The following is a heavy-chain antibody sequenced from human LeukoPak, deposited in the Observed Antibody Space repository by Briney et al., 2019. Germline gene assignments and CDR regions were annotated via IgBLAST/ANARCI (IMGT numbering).Heavy chain of an antibody. V-gene: IGHV3-23*01. D-gene: IGHD3-10*01. CDR1: GFTFSGYA. CDR2: ISGSGGST. J-gene: IGHJ4*02. Sequence: PGGSLRLSCAASGFTFSGYAMSWVRQAPGKGLEWVSAISGSGGSTYYADSVKGRFTISRDNSKNTLYLQMNSLRAEDSAVYYCAKDPQQGYYGSGSYYQDSWGQGTLVTVSS. CDR3: AKDPQQGYYGSGSYYQDS.